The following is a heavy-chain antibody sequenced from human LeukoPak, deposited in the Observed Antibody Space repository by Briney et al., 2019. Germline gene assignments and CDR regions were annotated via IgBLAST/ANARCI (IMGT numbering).Heavy chain of an antibody. CDR3: VKEGYSSGWDGD. V-gene: IGHV3-64D*06. D-gene: IGHD6-19*01. Sequence: QSGGSLRLSCSASGFTFSSYAMHWVRQAPGKGLEYVSAISSNGGSTYYAGSVKGRFTISRDNSKNTLYLQMSSLRAEDTAVYYCVKEGYSSGWDGDWGQGTLVTVSS. J-gene: IGHJ4*02. CDR1: GFTFSSYA. CDR2: ISSNGGST.